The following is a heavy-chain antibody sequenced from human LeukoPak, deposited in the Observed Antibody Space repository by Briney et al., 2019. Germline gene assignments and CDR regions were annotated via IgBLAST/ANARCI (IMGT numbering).Heavy chain of an antibody. CDR3: AKDGLGYCSSTSCSWFDP. CDR1: GFTFSSYV. Sequence: GGSLRLSCAASGFTFSSYVMSWVRQAPGKGLEWVSAISGSGGSTYYTDSVKGRFTISRDSSKNTLYLQMNSLRAEDTAVYYCAKDGLGYCSSTSCSWFDPWGQGTLVTVSS. D-gene: IGHD2-2*01. V-gene: IGHV3-23*01. CDR2: ISGSGGST. J-gene: IGHJ5*02.